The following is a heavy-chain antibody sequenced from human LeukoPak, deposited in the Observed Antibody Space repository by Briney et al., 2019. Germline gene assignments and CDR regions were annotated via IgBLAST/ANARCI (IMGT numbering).Heavy chain of an antibody. V-gene: IGHV3-23*01. CDR3: AKLGCTGSICYANY. CDR2: ISGGGDST. CDR1: GFTVSSTY. D-gene: IGHD2-2*01. Sequence: PGGSLRLSCAASGFTVSSTYMSWVRQAPGKGLEWVSVISGGGDSTDYADSMKGRFTISRDNSKNTLYLQMNSLRAEDTALYYCAKLGCTGSICYANYWGQGTLVTVSS. J-gene: IGHJ4*02.